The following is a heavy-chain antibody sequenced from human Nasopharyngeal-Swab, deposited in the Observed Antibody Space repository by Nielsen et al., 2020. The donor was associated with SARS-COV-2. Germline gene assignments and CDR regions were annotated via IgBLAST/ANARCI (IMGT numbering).Heavy chain of an antibody. Sequence: SETLSLTCTVSGGSIINNYWTWIRQPPGKGLEWIGYISYSGNTYYNPSLKSRVTISIDTSKNQFSLQLSSVTAADTAVYYCARDRRYSGSSGSFDIWGQGTMVTVSS. CDR1: GGSIINNY. D-gene: IGHD1-26*01. CDR3: ARDRRYSGSSGSFDI. CDR2: ISYSGNT. J-gene: IGHJ3*02. V-gene: IGHV4-59*01.